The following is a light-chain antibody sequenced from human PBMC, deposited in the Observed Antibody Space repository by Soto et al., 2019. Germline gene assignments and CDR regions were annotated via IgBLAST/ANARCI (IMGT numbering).Light chain of an antibody. CDR1: QGIGNY. Sequence: DIQMTQSPSSLSASIGYRFTITCRASQGIGNYLAWYQQKPGKVPKLLIYAASSLQSGVPSRFSGSGSGADFTLTIRGLQPEDVAVYYCHQYNKWPPITFGQGTRREIK. CDR2: AAS. V-gene: IGKV1-27*01. J-gene: IGKJ5*01. CDR3: HQYNKWPPIT.